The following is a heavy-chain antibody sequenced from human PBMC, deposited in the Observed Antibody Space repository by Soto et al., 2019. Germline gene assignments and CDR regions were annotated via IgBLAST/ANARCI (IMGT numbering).Heavy chain of an antibody. V-gene: IGHV3-30-3*01. D-gene: IGHD6-19*01. J-gene: IGHJ4*02. CDR3: ARDQQWLVTFDS. CDR1: GFTFGNFA. Sequence: QVQLVESGGGVVQPGRSLRLSCAASGFTFGNFAMHWVRQAPGKGLEWVAVISYDGSNKYYADSVKGRFTISRDNSKNTLYLQMNSLRAEDTAVYYCARDQQWLVTFDSWGQGTLITVSS. CDR2: ISYDGSNK.